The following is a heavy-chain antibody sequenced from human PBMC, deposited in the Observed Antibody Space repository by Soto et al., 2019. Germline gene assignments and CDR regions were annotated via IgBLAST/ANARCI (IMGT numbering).Heavy chain of an antibody. CDR3: ARYRTKVPVAFDV. J-gene: IGHJ3*01. Sequence: QVPLVQSGAEVKKPGASVQVSCKASGLAFPIDDIIWVRQTIGQGLEFMGWMNPSGSNTGYAQKFQGRATFTWNTPTSTAYMDLSGLRSEDTAVYYCARYRTKVPVAFDVWGQGTMVTASS. CDR1: GLAFPIDD. CDR2: MNPSGSNT. V-gene: IGHV1-8*01. D-gene: IGHD3-16*02.